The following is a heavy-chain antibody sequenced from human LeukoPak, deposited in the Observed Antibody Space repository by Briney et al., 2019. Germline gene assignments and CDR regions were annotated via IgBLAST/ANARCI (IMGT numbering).Heavy chain of an antibody. V-gene: IGHV3-43*02. CDR2: ISGDGGST. CDR1: GFTFGDYA. J-gene: IGHJ3*02. CDR3: AKGRQQLVWVAFDI. Sequence: GGSLRLSCAASGFTFGDYAMHWVRQAPGKGLEWVSLISGDGGSTYYADSVKGRFTISRDNSKNSLYLQMNSLRTEDTALYYCAKGRQQLVWVAFDIWGQGTMVTVSS. D-gene: IGHD6-13*01.